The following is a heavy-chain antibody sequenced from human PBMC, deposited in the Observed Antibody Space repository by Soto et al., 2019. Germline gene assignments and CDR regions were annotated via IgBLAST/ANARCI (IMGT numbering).Heavy chain of an antibody. V-gene: IGHV3-11*06. CDR1: GFTFSDYY. Sequence: QVQLVESGGGLVKPGGSLRLSCAASGFTFSDYYMSWIRQAPGKGLEWVSYISSSSSYTNYADSVKGRFTISRDNAKNSLYLQMNSLRAEDTAEYYCALTSTYYDSSGYYPYDAFDIWGQGTMVTVSS. CDR3: ALTSTYYDSSGYYPYDAFDI. J-gene: IGHJ3*02. CDR2: ISSSSSYT. D-gene: IGHD3-22*01.